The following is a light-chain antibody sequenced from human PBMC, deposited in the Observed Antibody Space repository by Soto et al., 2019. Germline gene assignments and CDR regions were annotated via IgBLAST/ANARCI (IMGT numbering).Light chain of an antibody. CDR1: QSVNSRF. V-gene: IGKV3-20*01. J-gene: IGKJ2*01. CDR3: QRYGDSPPNT. Sequence: EIVLTQSPGTLSLSPGESATLSCRASQSVNSRFLAWYQHKPGQAPRLLIYAASTRASGIPDRFSGSTSGTDFTLTISRLKPEDFPVYYCQRYGDSPPNTFGQGTKLEIK. CDR2: AAS.